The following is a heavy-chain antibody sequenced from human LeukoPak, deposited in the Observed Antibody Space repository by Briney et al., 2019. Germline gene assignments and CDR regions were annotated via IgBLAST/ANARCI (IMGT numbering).Heavy chain of an antibody. J-gene: IGHJ6*03. CDR3: ARGANWLYSNYYYYMDV. D-gene: IGHD4-11*01. V-gene: IGHV3-7*01. CDR2: IKQDGSEK. Sequence: PGGSLRLSCAASGFTFSSYWMSWVRQAPGKGLEWVANIKQDGSEKYYVDSVKGRFTISRDNAKNSLYLQMNSLRAEGTAVYYCARGANWLYSNYYYYMDVWGKGTTVTVSS. CDR1: GFTFSSYW.